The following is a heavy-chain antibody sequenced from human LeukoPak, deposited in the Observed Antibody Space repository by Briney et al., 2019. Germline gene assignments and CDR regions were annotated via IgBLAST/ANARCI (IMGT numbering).Heavy chain of an antibody. CDR1: GFTVSSNY. D-gene: IGHD6-13*01. V-gene: IGHV3-66*01. Sequence: GGSLRLSCAASGFTVSSNYMSWVRQAPGKGLEWVSVIYSGGSTYYADSVKGRFTISRDNSKNTLYLQMNSLRAEDTAVYYCARGRSSRAYYYYYMDVWGKGTTVTISS. CDR2: IYSGGST. J-gene: IGHJ6*03. CDR3: ARGRSSRAYYYYYMDV.